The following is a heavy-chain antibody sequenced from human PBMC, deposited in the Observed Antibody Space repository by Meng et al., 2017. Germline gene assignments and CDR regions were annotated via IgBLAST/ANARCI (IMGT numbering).Heavy chain of an antibody. CDR3: ARDLKLEYSSGWYRFDY. J-gene: IGHJ4*02. V-gene: IGHV1-2*06. CDR2: INPHSGGT. CDR1: GYTFIGYY. D-gene: IGHD6-19*01. Sequence: ASVKVSCKASGYTFIGYYIHWVRQAPGQGLEWMGRINPHSGGTDYAQKFQGRVTLTRDTSISTAYMELSRLKSDDTAVYYCARDLKLEYSSGWYRFDYWGQGTLVTVSS.